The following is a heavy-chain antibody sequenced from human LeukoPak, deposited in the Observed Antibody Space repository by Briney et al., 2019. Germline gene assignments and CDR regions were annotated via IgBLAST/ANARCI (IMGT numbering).Heavy chain of an antibody. D-gene: IGHD3-16*01. CDR3: VRTLSAMIPYDY. Sequence: GASVKVSCKASGYTFTAYYLHWVRQAPGQGLEWMGWMNPNSGDRNSAQKFQGRVTMTRDTSITTIYMELSSLRSDDTAVYYCVRTLSAMIPYDYWGNGTLIIVSS. J-gene: IGHJ4*01. CDR1: GYTFTAYY. CDR2: MNPNSGDR. V-gene: IGHV1-2*02.